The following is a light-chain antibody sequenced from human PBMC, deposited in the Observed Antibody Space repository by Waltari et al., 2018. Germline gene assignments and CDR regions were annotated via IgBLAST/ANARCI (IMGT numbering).Light chain of an antibody. J-gene: IGLJ3*02. CDR2: GRN. Sequence: QSVLTQPPSASGNPGQTVTISCSGGNSNIGSTSVDWYQQSPGTAPNLLIYGRNRRPSGVPDRFSGSKSGTSASLAISGLRSEDEADYYCATWDESLNGVVIGGGTKLSVL. CDR3: ATWDESLNGVV. V-gene: IGLV1-47*01. CDR1: NSNIGSTS.